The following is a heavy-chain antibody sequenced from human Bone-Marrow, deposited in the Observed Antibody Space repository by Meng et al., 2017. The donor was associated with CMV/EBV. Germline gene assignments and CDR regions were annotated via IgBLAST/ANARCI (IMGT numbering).Heavy chain of an antibody. CDR3: ARARGVGARFLEWFDP. CDR2: IYYSGST. J-gene: IGHJ5*02. V-gene: IGHV4-59*01. CDR1: GGSISSYY. Sequence: GSLRLSCTVSGGSISSYYWSWIRQPPGKGLEWIGYIYYSGSTNYNPSLKSRVTISVDTSKNQFSLKLSSVTAADTAVYYCARARGVGARFLEWFDPWGQGTLVTVSS. D-gene: IGHD3-3*01.